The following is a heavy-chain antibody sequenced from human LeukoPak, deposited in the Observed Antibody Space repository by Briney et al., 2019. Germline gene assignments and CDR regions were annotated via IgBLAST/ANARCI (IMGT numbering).Heavy chain of an antibody. CDR2: IIPNSGGS. V-gene: IGHV1-2*06. CDR1: GYTFTGYF. Sequence: ASVKVSCKASGYTFTGYFMPWVRQAPGQGLEWMGRIIPNSGGSNFAQNFQGRVTMTRDTSINTAYMELTRLRSDDTAVYYCARGSYSGYDIDYWGQGTLVTVSS. J-gene: IGHJ4*02. CDR3: ARGSYSGYDIDY. D-gene: IGHD5-12*01.